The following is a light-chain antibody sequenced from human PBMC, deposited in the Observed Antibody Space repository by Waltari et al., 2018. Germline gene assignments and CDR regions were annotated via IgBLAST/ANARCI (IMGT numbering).Light chain of an antibody. CDR3: NSYTSRSTMI. V-gene: IGLV2-14*01. CDR1: STDIGGYDY. CDR2: NVN. J-gene: IGLJ2*01. Sequence: QSALTQPASVSGSPGQSITISCTGSSTDIGGYDYVSWYRQDPGNAPKLSIHNVNKRPSGVSDRFSGSKSGNTASLTISGLQAEDEAHYFCNSYTSRSTMIFGGGTTLTV.